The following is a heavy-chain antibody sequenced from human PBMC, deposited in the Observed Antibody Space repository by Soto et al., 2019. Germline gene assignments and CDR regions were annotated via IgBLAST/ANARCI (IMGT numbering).Heavy chain of an antibody. CDR3: ARATNVALPCSYYGMDV. Sequence: QVQLVQSGAEVKKPGASVKVSCKASGYTFTTYYIHWVRQAPGQGLEWIGIINPDTGSASYAQKVQGRVTVTRDTSTSKAYMELRRLGSEDTAVYYCARATNVALPCSYYGMDVWGQGTTVTVSS. D-gene: IGHD1-1*01. J-gene: IGHJ6*02. CDR2: INPDTGSA. V-gene: IGHV1-46*01. CDR1: GYTFTTYY.